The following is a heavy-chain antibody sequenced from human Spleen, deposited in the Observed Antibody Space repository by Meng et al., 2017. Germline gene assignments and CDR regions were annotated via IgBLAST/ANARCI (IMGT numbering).Heavy chain of an antibody. Sequence: GGSLRLSCEGSGFIFTNAYMTWVRQAPGEGLEWVSTISGSGTLTNYADSVKGRFTVSRDSSKTTLYLQMNSLRADDTAVYYCARLGSSGWYYWGQGTLVTVSS. D-gene: IGHD6-19*01. CDR2: ISGSGTLT. J-gene: IGHJ4*02. CDR1: GFIFTNAY. CDR3: ARLGSSGWYY. V-gene: IGHV3-23*01.